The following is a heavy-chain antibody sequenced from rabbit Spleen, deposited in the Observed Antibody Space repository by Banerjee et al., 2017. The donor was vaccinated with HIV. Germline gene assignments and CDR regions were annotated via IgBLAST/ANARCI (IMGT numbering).Heavy chain of an antibody. V-gene: IGHV1S40*01. D-gene: IGHD1-1*01. CDR2: IDTGSSGFT. CDR1: GVSFSSSSY. J-gene: IGHJ4*01. CDR3: ARDLTNVIGWNFGL. Sequence: QSLEESGGDLVKPGASLTLTCTASGVSFSSSSYMCWVRQAPGKGLEWIACIDTGSSGFTYFATWAKGRFTCSKTSSTTVTLQMSSLTAADTATYFCARDLTNVIGWNFGLWGPGTLVTVS.